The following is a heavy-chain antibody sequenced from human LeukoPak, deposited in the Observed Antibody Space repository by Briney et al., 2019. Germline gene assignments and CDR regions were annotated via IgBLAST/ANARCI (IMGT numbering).Heavy chain of an antibody. J-gene: IGHJ3*02. CDR2: IYYSGST. CDR1: GGSISSYY. Sequence: SETLSLTCTVSGGSISSYYWSWIRQPPGKGLEWIGYIYYSGSTNYNPSLKSRVTISVDTSKNQFSLKLSSATAADTAVYYCARADWLLRDPDAFDIWGQGTMVTVSS. D-gene: IGHD3-9*01. V-gene: IGHV4-59*08. CDR3: ARADWLLRDPDAFDI.